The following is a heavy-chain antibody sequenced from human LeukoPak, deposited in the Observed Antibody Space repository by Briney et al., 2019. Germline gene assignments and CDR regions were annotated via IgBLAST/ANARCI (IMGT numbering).Heavy chain of an antibody. D-gene: IGHD2-15*01. CDR1: GYTFSSYS. V-gene: IGHV3-21*01. J-gene: IGHJ4*02. CDR2: ISSSSSYI. CDR3: ARIYCSGGSCYDY. Sequence: PGGSLRLSCAASGYTFSSYSMNWVRQAPGKGLEWVSSISSSSSYIYYADSVKGRFTISRDNAKNSLYLQMNSLRAEDTAVYYCARIYCSGGSCYDYWGQGTLVTVSS.